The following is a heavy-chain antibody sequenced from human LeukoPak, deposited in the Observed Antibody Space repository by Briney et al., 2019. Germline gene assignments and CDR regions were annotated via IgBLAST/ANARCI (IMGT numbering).Heavy chain of an antibody. V-gene: IGHV1-18*01. D-gene: IGHD3-3*01. CDR3: ARSRQNYDFWSGYFTIFDY. Sequence: ASVKVSCKASGYTFTSYGISWVRQAPGQGLEWMGWISAYNGNTNYAQKLQGRVTMTTDTSTSTAYMELRGLRSDDTAVYYCARSRQNYDFWSGYFTIFDYWGQGTLVTVSS. CDR2: ISAYNGNT. J-gene: IGHJ4*02. CDR1: GYTFTSYG.